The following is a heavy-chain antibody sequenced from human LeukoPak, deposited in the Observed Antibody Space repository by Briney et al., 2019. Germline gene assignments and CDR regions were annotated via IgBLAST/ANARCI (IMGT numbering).Heavy chain of an antibody. CDR1: GFTFSSYS. J-gene: IGHJ3*02. Sequence: GGSLRLSCAASGFTFSSYSMNWVRQAPGKGLEWVLSISSSSSYIYYADSVKGRFTISRDNAKNSLYLQMNSLRAEDTAVYYCARQAYCGGDCYFVAFDIWGQGTMVTVSS. D-gene: IGHD2-21*02. CDR2: ISSSSSYI. CDR3: ARQAYCGGDCYFVAFDI. V-gene: IGHV3-21*01.